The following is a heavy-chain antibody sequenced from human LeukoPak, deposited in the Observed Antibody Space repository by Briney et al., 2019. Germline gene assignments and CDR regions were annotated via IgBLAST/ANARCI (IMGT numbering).Heavy chain of an antibody. CDR3: ARDLVRGVRGWFDP. D-gene: IGHD3-10*01. V-gene: IGHV4-59*01. CDR1: GGSISSYY. J-gene: IGHJ5*02. Sequence: SETLSLTCTVSGGSISSYYWSWIRQPPGKGLEWIGYIYYSGSTNYNPSLKSRVAISVDTSKNQFSLKLSSVPAADTAVYYCARDLVRGVRGWFDPWGQGTLVTVSS. CDR2: IYYSGST.